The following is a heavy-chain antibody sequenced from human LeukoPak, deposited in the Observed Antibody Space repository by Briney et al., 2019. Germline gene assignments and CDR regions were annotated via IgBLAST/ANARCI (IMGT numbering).Heavy chain of an antibody. V-gene: IGHV3-23*01. CDR1: GFTFSSYA. CDR2: ISGSGGST. Sequence: GGSLRLSCAASGFTFSSYAMSWVRQAPGKGLECVSAISGSGGSTYSPASVKGRFTISSDNSKNTLYLQMNRLRAEATAVYYCAKDTTLLQHIVVVPALDYWGQGTLVTVSS. CDR3: AKDTTLLQHIVVVPALDY. D-gene: IGHD2-2*01. J-gene: IGHJ4*02.